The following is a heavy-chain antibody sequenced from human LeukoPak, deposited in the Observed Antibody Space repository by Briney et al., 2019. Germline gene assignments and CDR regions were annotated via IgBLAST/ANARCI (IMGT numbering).Heavy chain of an antibody. D-gene: IGHD4-11*01. J-gene: IGHJ5*02. CDR1: IHFENHW. CDR2: IYPGGCHT. V-gene: IGHV5-51*01. CDR3: ARRDYTSVWFDP. Sequence: GEVLETLFCSPRIHFENHWNALVRQISGQGPGVVGIIYPGGCHTMYSPSFQGQVTISVDWSTSTVYLQWSTLKASDTAMYYCARRDYTSVWFDPWGQGTLVTVSS.